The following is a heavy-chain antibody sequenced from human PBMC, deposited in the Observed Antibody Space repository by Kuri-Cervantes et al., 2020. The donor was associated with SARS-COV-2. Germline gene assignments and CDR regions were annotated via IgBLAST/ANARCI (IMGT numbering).Heavy chain of an antibody. V-gene: IGHV1-69*13. CDR3: AGDVGFGYSYGHSYGMDV. Sequence: SVKVSCKASGGTFSSYAISWVQQAPGQGLEWMGGIIPIFGTANYAQKFQGRVTITADESTSTAYMELSSLRSEDTAVYYCAGDVGFGYSYGHSYGMDVWGQGTTVTVSS. D-gene: IGHD5-18*01. CDR2: IIPIFGTA. J-gene: IGHJ6*02. CDR1: GGTFSSYA.